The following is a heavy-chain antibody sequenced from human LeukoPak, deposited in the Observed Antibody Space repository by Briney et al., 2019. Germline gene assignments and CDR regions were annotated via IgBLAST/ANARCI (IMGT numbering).Heavy chain of an antibody. CDR1: GNSFTNNW. V-gene: IGHV5-51*01. CDR3: ARQEEYYYGSGSSLDY. D-gene: IGHD3-10*01. CDR2: IYPGDSDT. J-gene: IGHJ4*02. Sequence: GESLKISCKGSGNSFTNNWIGWVRQMPGKGLEWMGIIYPGDSDTRYSPSFQGQVTISVDKSINTAYLQWSSLKASDNAMYYCARQEEYYYGSGSSLDYWGQGTLVTVSS.